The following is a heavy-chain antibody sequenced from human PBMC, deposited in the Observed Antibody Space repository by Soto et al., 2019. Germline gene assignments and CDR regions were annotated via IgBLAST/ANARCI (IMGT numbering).Heavy chain of an antibody. CDR2: ISAYNGNT. V-gene: IGHV1-18*01. Sequence: ASVKVSCKASGYTFTSYGISWVRQAPGQGLEWMGWISAYNGNTNYAQKLQGRVTMTTDTSTSTAYMELRSLRSDDTALYYCARTPDLTGTTAIHDYYYYYMDVWGKGTTVTVSS. CDR3: ARTPDLTGTTAIHDYYYYYMDV. D-gene: IGHD1-7*01. J-gene: IGHJ6*03. CDR1: GYTFTSYG.